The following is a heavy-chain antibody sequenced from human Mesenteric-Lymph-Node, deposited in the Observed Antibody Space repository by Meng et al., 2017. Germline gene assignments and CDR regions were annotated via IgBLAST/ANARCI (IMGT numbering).Heavy chain of an antibody. V-gene: IGHV3-23*01. CDR2: MSGAGNSK. CDR1: GFTFSNYA. D-gene: IGHD2-15*01. J-gene: IGHJ4*02. Sequence: GESLKISCAASGFTFSNYAMTWVRQAPGKGLEWVSVMSGAGNSKYYADSVKGRFTISRDNSKNTLFVQMSSLRAEDTAVYYCAKAPRATGYCSGGNCYAPHDYWGQGTLVTVSS. CDR3: AKAPRATGYCSGGNCYAPHDY.